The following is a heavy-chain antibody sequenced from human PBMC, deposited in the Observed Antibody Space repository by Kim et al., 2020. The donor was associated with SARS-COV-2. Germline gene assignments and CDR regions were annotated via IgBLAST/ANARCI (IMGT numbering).Heavy chain of an antibody. V-gene: IGHV1-18*01. CDR1: GYTFTTYG. J-gene: IGHJ6*02. D-gene: IGHD2-2*02. Sequence: ASVKVSCKAAGYTFTTYGISWLRQAPGHGLEWMVWISAYNGNTNYAQKLQGRVTVTTDTSTGTTYMELRRLRSDDTAVFDCSRAGYCSSTSCYTGNYYYYYGMDVWGQGTLVTVSS. CDR3: SRAGYCSSTSCYTGNYYYYYGMDV. CDR2: ISAYNGNT.